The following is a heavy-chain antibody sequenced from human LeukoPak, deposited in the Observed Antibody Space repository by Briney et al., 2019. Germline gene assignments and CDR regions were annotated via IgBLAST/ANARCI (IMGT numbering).Heavy chain of an antibody. CDR3: AELGITMIGGV. D-gene: IGHD3-10*02. CDR1: GFSITSHG. V-gene: IGHV3-30*18. CDR2: TSYDGSKR. J-gene: IGHJ6*04. Sequence: GGSLRLSCAASGFSITSHGMHWVRQAPGKGLEWLAVTSYDGSKRFYGDSLQGRFTISRENPENMVYLEMNRLRPEDTAVYYCAELGITMIGGVWGKGTTVTISS.